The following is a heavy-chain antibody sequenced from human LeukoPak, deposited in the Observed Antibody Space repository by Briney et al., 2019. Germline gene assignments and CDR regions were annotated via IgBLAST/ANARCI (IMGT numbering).Heavy chain of an antibody. CDR3: ARVDYDSSGYSIGGFDY. Sequence: ASVKVSCKASGYTFTGYYMHWVRQAPGQGLEWMGWSNPNSGGTNYAQKFQGRVTMTRDTSISTAYMELSRLRSDDTAVYYCARVDYDSSGYSIGGFDYWGQGTLVTVSS. CDR2: SNPNSGGT. D-gene: IGHD3-22*01. J-gene: IGHJ4*02. CDR1: GYTFTGYY. V-gene: IGHV1-2*02.